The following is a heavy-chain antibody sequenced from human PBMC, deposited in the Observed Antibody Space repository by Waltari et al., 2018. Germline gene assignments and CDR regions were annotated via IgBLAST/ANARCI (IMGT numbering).Heavy chain of an antibody. D-gene: IGHD3-22*01. V-gene: IGHV1-69*05. J-gene: IGHJ4*02. Sequence: QVQLVQSGAEVKKPGSSVKVSCKASGGSFSTYAITWVRQAPGQGLEWMGGSVPLFGTAKYAHNFQDRLTITPDEFTTTAYMELSGVGSEDTAVYFCAGGGARHYDSSGYYDFDSWGQGTQVSVSS. CDR1: GGSFSTYA. CDR3: AGGGARHYDSSGYYDFDS. CDR2: SVPLFGTA.